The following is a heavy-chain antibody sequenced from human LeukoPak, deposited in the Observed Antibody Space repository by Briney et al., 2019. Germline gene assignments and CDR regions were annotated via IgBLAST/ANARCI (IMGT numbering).Heavy chain of an antibody. CDR3: AKGDTAMVTGLDY. D-gene: IGHD5-18*01. Sequence: PGGSLRLSCAASGFTFSSYAMHWVRQAPGKGLEWVAVISYDGSNKYYADSVKGRFTISRDNSKNTLYLQMNSLRAEDTAVYYCAKGDTAMVTGLDYWGQGTLVTVSS. CDR1: GFTFSSYA. J-gene: IGHJ4*02. CDR2: ISYDGSNK. V-gene: IGHV3-30*18.